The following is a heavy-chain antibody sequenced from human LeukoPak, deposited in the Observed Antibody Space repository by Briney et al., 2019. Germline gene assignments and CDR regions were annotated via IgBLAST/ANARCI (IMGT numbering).Heavy chain of an antibody. CDR2: INPNSGDT. Sequence: ASVKVSCKASGYTFTGYHMHWVRQAPGQGLEWMGRINPNSGDTNYAQKFQGRVTMTRDTSISTAYMELSRLRSDDTAVYYCARDYCSSTSCLCDHWGQGTLVTVSS. CDR3: ARDYCSSTSCLCDH. J-gene: IGHJ4*02. CDR1: GYTFTGYH. V-gene: IGHV1-2*06. D-gene: IGHD2-2*01.